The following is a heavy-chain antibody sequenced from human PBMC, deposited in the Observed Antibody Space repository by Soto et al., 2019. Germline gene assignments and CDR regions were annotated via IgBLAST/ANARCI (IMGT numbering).Heavy chain of an antibody. V-gene: IGHV4-30-2*01. J-gene: IGHJ4*02. CDR3: ARGGNYYDSSGNLDY. CDR2: IYHSGST. Sequence: PSETLSLTCAVSGGSISSGGYSSSCIRQPPGKGLEWIGYIYHSGSTYYNPSLKSRVTISVDRSKNQFSLKLSSVTAADTAVYYCARGGNYYDSSGNLDYWGKGTLVTVS. D-gene: IGHD3-22*01. CDR1: GGSISSGGYS.